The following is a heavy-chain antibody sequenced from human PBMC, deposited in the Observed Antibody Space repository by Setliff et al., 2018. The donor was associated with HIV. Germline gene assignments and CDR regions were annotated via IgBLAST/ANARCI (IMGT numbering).Heavy chain of an antibody. J-gene: IGHJ4*02. CDR2: ISGSGGST. CDR1: GFSLRTYA. D-gene: IGHD3-10*01. CDR3: AKTPLALVRGAQPCFDY. Sequence: GGSLRLSCAASGFSLRTYAMSWVRQAPGKGLEWVSVISGSGGSTYYADSVKGRFTISRDNSKNTLYLQMNSLRAEDSAVYYCAKTPLALVRGAQPCFDYWGQGTLVTVSS. V-gene: IGHV3-23*01.